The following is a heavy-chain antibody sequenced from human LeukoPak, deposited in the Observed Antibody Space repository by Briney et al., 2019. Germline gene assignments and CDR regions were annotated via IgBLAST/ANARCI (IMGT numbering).Heavy chain of an antibody. CDR2: ARGTTDST. Sequence: PGGSLRLSCAASGFTFSTYAMSWVRQAPGRGLEWVSTARGTTDSTYYADSVKGRFTISRDNSKNTLYLQMNSLRGDDTAVYYCAKGGFLSHFDPWGQGTLVTVPS. V-gene: IGHV3-23*01. CDR3: AKGGFLSHFDP. CDR1: GFTFSTYA. J-gene: IGHJ5*02. D-gene: IGHD3-16*02.